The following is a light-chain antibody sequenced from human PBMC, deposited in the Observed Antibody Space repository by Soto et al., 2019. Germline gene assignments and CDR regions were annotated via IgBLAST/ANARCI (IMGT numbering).Light chain of an antibody. Sequence: DIMLTQFPDSLAVSPGERATINCKSSQSVLYRSNTKNYLAWYQQKPGQPPKLLIYWASTRESGVPDRFSGSGSGTDFTLTISSLQAEDVAIYYCQQYYNIPWTFGQGSKVEIK. CDR1: QSVLYRSNTKNY. J-gene: IGKJ1*01. CDR2: WAS. V-gene: IGKV4-1*01. CDR3: QQYYNIPWT.